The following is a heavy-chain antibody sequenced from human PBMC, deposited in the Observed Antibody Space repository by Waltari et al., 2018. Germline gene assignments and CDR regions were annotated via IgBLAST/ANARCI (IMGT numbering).Heavy chain of an antibody. Sequence: EVQLVQSGAEVKKPGESLKISCKGSGYSFTSYWIGWVRQMPGKGLEWMGIIDPGDSDTRYSPSFQGQVTISADKSISTAYLQWSSLKASDTAMYYCARRYCSGGSCYSVDYWGQGTLVTVSS. CDR2: IDPGDSDT. CDR1: GYSFTSYW. CDR3: ARRYCSGGSCYSVDY. J-gene: IGHJ4*02. D-gene: IGHD2-15*01. V-gene: IGHV5-51*01.